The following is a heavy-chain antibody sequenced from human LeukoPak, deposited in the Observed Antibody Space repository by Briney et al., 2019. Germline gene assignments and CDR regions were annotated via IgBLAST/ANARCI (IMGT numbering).Heavy chain of an antibody. CDR1: GFTFSNYA. Sequence: PGGSLRLSCAASGFTFSNYAMSWVRQAPGEGLEWVSAISGSGGRTYYADSVKGRFTISRDNSKNTLYLQMNSLRAEDTAVYYCAEALKYCSSTSCPNDYWGQGTLVTVSS. CDR2: ISGSGGRT. V-gene: IGHV3-23*01. D-gene: IGHD2-2*01. CDR3: AEALKYCSSTSCPNDY. J-gene: IGHJ4*02.